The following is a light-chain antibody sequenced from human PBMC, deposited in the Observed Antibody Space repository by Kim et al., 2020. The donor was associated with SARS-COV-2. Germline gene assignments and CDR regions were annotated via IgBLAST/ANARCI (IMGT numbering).Light chain of an antibody. CDR2: AAS. Sequence: SVGDRVTIACRASQSISNYLNWYQQKPGKAPNLLIYAASSLQGGVPSRFSGSGSGTDFTLTISSLQPEDFATYYCQQSHTAPSLTFGGGTKLDI. J-gene: IGKJ4*01. V-gene: IGKV1-39*01. CDR3: QQSHTAPSLT. CDR1: QSISNY.